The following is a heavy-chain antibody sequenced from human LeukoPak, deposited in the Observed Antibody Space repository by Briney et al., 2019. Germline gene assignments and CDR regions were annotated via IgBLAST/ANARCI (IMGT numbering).Heavy chain of an antibody. Sequence: ASVKVSCKASGYTFTSYDINWVRQATGQGLEWMGWMNPNSGNTGYAQKFQGRVTITRNTSISTAYMELSSLRSEDTAVYYCASGEGGLWLFDYWGQGTLVTVSS. V-gene: IGHV1-8*03. CDR2: MNPNSGNT. D-gene: IGHD5-18*01. CDR1: GYTFTSYD. CDR3: ASGEGGLWLFDY. J-gene: IGHJ4*02.